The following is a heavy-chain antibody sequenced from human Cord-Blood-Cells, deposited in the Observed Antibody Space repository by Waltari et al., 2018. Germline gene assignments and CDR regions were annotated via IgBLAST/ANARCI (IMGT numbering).Heavy chain of an antibody. Sequence: QVQLVQSGDEVKKPGASVKVSCKAAGYTFTSYDNTWVRQDTGQGLEWMGWMNPNSGNTGYAQKFQGRVTITRNTSISTAYMELSSLRSEDTAVYYCARFYYDFWSGYYYFDYWGQGTLVTVSS. CDR2: MNPNSGNT. CDR3: ARFYYDFWSGYYYFDY. V-gene: IGHV1-8*03. J-gene: IGHJ4*02. D-gene: IGHD3-3*01. CDR1: GYTFTSYD.